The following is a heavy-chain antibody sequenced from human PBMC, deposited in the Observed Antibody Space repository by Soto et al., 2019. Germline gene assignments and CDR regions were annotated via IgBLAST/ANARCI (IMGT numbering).Heavy chain of an antibody. Sequence: GGSLRLSCAASGFTFSSYAMSWVRQAPGKGLEWVSAISGSGGSTYYADSVKGRFTISRDNSKNTLYLQMNSLRAEDTAVYYCAKDAGGYSYGYGGGASWFDPWGQGTLVTVSS. CDR3: AKDAGGYSYGYGGGASWFDP. J-gene: IGHJ5*02. CDR2: ISGSGGST. D-gene: IGHD5-18*01. V-gene: IGHV3-23*01. CDR1: GFTFSSYA.